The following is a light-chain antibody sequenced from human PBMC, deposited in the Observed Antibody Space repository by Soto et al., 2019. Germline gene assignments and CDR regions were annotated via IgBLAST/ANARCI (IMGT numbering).Light chain of an antibody. V-gene: IGKV4-1*01. CDR2: WAS. CDR3: QQYYSPPPT. CDR1: QSVSYSSNNKNY. Sequence: DIVMTQSPDSLTVSLGERATINCKSSQSVSYSSNNKNYLAWYQQRPGQPPKLLIYWASTRESGVPDRFSGTGSGTDFTLTITSLPAEDVAVYYCQQYYSPPPTFGQGTKLEIK. J-gene: IGKJ2*01.